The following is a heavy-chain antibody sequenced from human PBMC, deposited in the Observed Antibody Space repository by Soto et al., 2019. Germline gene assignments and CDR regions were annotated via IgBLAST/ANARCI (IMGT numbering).Heavy chain of an antibody. D-gene: IGHD6-6*01. J-gene: IGHJ6*02. CDR3: ARRSGIAAHTENYYYYGMDV. Sequence: QVQLVESGGGVVQPGRSLRLSCAASGFTFSSYGMHWVRQAPGKGLEWVAVIWYDGSNKYYADSVKGRFTISRDNSKNPPYLQMNSLRAEDTAVYYCARRSGIAAHTENYYYYGMDVWGQGTTVTVSS. CDR1: GFTFSSYG. V-gene: IGHV3-33*01. CDR2: IWYDGSNK.